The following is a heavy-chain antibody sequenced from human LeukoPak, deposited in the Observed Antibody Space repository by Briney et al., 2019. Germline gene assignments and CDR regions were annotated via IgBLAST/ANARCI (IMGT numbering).Heavy chain of an antibody. D-gene: IGHD4-17*01. Sequence: PGGSLRLSCAASGFTFSSYSTNWVRQAPGKGLEWISYISSSGSTINYADSVKGRFTISRDSAKNSLYLQMNSLRDEDTAVYYCARDRDSGVYTAAPGDYWGQGTLVTVSS. J-gene: IGHJ4*02. CDR2: ISSSGSTI. CDR1: GFTFSSYS. CDR3: ARDRDSGVYTAAPGDY. V-gene: IGHV3-48*02.